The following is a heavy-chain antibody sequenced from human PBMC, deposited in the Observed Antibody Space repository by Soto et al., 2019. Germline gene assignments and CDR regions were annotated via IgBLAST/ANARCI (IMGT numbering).Heavy chain of an antibody. CDR3: ASPTYYDILTGYQRDYYYGMDV. D-gene: IGHD3-9*01. J-gene: IGHJ6*02. V-gene: IGHV1-69*01. CDR2: IIPIFGTA. CDR1: GGTFSSYA. Sequence: QVQLVQSGAEVKKPGSSVKVSCKASGGTFSSYAISWVRQAPGQGLEWMGGIIPIFGTANYAQKFQGRVTITADESTSTAYMELSSPRSEDTAVYYCASPTYYDILTGYQRDYYYGMDVWGQGTTVTVSS.